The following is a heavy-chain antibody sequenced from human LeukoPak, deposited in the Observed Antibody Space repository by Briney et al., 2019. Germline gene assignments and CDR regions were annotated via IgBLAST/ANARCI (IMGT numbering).Heavy chain of an antibody. CDR3: ARGDCDKRYYYYYYMDV. D-gene: IGHD2-21*02. CDR2: MNPNSGNT. J-gene: IGHJ6*03. Sequence: ASVKVSCKASGYTFTSYDINWVRQATGQGLEWMGWMNPNSGNTGYAQKFQGRVTMTRNTSISTAYMELSSLRSEDTAVYYCARGDCDKRYYYYYYMDVWGKGTTVTVSS. CDR1: GYTFTSYD. V-gene: IGHV1-8*01.